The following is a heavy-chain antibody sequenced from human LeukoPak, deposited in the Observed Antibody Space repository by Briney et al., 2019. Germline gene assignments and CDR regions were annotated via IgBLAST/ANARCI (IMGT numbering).Heavy chain of an antibody. CDR1: GGSFSGYY. Sequence: PSETLSLTCAVYGGSFSGYYWSWIRQPPGKGLEWIGEINHSGSTNYNPSLKSRVTISVDTSKNQFSLKLSSVTAADTAVYYCARMYYYDSSTDYWGQGTLVTVSS. V-gene: IGHV4-34*01. J-gene: IGHJ4*02. D-gene: IGHD3-22*01. CDR2: INHSGST. CDR3: ARMYYYDSSTDY.